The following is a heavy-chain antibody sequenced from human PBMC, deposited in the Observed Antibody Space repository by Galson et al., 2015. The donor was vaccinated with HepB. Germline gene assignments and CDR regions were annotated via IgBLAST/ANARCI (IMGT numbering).Heavy chain of an antibody. Sequence: SVKVSCKVSGYTLTELSMHWVRQAPGKGLEWMGGFDPEDGETIYAQKFQGRVTMTEDTSTDTAYMELSSLRSEDTAVYYCATGIPYYDFWSGYELSRYYGMDVWGQGTTVTVSS. CDR1: GYTLTELS. J-gene: IGHJ6*02. CDR3: ATGIPYYDFWSGYELSRYYGMDV. CDR2: FDPEDGET. D-gene: IGHD3-3*01. V-gene: IGHV1-24*01.